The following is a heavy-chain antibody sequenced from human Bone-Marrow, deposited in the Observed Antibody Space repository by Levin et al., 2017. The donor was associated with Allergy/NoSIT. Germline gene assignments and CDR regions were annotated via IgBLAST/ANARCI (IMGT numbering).Heavy chain of an antibody. J-gene: IGHJ4*02. CDR3: ARDHSVMITFGGTFDY. CDR1: GFTFSSYA. CDR2: ISYDGSNK. D-gene: IGHD3-16*01. V-gene: IGHV3-30*04. Sequence: GESLKISCAASGFTFSSYAMHWVRQAPGKGLEWVAVISYDGSNKYYADSVKGRFTISRDNSKNTLYLQMNSLRAEDTAVYYWARDHSVMITFGGTFDYWGQGTLVTVSS.